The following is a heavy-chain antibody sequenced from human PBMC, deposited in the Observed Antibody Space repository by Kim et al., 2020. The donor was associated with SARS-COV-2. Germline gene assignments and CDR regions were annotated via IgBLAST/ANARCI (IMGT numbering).Heavy chain of an antibody. Sequence: GGSLRLSCAASGFTFSSYAMSWVRQAPGKGLEWVSAISGSGGSTYYADSVKGRFTISRDNSKNTLYLQMNSLRAEDTAVYYCAKDQPTSRYWGSYRPHDAFDIWGQGTMVTVSS. D-gene: IGHD3-16*02. CDR2: ISGSGGST. CDR1: GFTFSSYA. V-gene: IGHV3-23*01. CDR3: AKDQPTSRYWGSYRPHDAFDI. J-gene: IGHJ3*02.